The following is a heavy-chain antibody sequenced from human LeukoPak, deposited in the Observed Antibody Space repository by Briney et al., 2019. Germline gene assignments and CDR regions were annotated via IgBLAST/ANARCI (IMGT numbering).Heavy chain of an antibody. Sequence: PSETLSLTCAVYGGSFSGYYWSWIRQPPGKGLEWIGEINHSGSTNYNPSLKSRVTISVDTSKNQFSLKLSSVTAADTAVYYCARFERCPLFDYWGQGTLVTVSS. J-gene: IGHJ4*02. D-gene: IGHD5-24*01. CDR3: ARFERCPLFDY. CDR2: INHSGST. CDR1: GGSFSGYY. V-gene: IGHV4-34*01.